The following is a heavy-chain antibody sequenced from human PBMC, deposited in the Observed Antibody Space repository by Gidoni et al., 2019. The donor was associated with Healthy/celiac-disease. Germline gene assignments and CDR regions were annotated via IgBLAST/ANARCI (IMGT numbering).Heavy chain of an antibody. CDR2: IYYSGST. Sequence: QLQLQESGPGLVKPSETLSLTCTVSGGSISSSSYYWGWIRQPPGKGLEWIGSIYYSGSTYYNPSLKSRVTISVDTSKNQFSLKLSSVTAADTAVYYCARHVTGVTSYDSSGYHTTAYFDYWGQGTLVTVSS. J-gene: IGHJ4*02. CDR1: GGSISSSSYY. D-gene: IGHD3-22*01. CDR3: ARHVTGVTSYDSSGYHTTAYFDY. V-gene: IGHV4-39*01.